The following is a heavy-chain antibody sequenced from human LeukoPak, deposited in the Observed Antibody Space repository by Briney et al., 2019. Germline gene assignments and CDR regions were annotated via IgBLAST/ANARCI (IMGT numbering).Heavy chain of an antibody. CDR1: GGSFSGYY. V-gene: IGHV4-34*01. Sequence: PSETLSLTCAVYGGSFSGYYWSWIRQPPGKGLEWIGEINHSGSTSYNPSLKSRVTISVDTSKNQFSLKLSSVTAADTAVYYCARQVPWDTAMVRYYYYYYMDVWGKETTVTVPS. CDR2: INHSGST. J-gene: IGHJ6*03. D-gene: IGHD5-18*01. CDR3: ARQVPWDTAMVRYYYYYYMDV.